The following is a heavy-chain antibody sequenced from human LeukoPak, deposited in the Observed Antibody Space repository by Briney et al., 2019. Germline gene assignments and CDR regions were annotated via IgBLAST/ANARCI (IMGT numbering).Heavy chain of an antibody. J-gene: IGHJ4*02. D-gene: IGHD3-10*01. CDR3: AKDIPPNYYGSGSYSDY. CDR2: ISGDGGST. V-gene: IGHV3-43*02. Sequence: GGSLRLSXAASGFTFDDYAMHWVRQAPGKGLEWVSLISGDGGSTYYADSVKGRFTISRDNSKNSLYLQMNSLRTEDTALYYCAKDIPPNYYGSGSYSDYWGQGTLVTVPS. CDR1: GFTFDDYA.